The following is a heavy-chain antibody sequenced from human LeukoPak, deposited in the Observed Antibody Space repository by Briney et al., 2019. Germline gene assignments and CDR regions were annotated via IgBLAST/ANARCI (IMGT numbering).Heavy chain of an antibody. V-gene: IGHV1-58*02. Sequence: SVKVSCKASGYTFTSYGISWVRQARGQRLEWIGWIVVGSGNTNYAQKFQERVTITRDMSTSTAYMELSSLRSEDTAVYYCAASSGSSGWPDYWGQGTLVTVSS. CDR2: IVVGSGNT. J-gene: IGHJ4*02. CDR3: AASSGSSGWPDY. D-gene: IGHD6-25*01. CDR1: GYTFTSYG.